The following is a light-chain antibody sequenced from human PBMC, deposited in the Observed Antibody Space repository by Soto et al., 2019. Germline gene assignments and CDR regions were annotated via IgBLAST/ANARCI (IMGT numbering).Light chain of an antibody. CDR3: QQYFNWPLTWT. Sequence: EVVLTQSPATLSVSAGGTVTLSCRASQCVRTNVAWYQQIPGQAPRLLVYGASTRATGVPARFTGSGSGIEFSLTISSLLSEDSAFYYCQQYFNWPLTWTFGPGTKV. CDR1: QCVRTN. CDR2: GAS. J-gene: IGKJ1*01. V-gene: IGKV3-15*01.